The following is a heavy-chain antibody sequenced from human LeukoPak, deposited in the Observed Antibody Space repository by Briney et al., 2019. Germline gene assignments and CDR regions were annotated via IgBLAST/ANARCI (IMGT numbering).Heavy chain of an antibody. Sequence: SETLSLTCTVSGGSISSYYWSWIRQPPGKGLEWIGYIYYSGSTNYNPSLKSRVTISVDTSKNQFSLKLSSVTAADTAVYYCAGLVLLWFGESPSYGMDVWGQGTTVTVSS. CDR2: IYYSGST. CDR1: GGSISSYY. D-gene: IGHD3-10*01. V-gene: IGHV4-59*12. CDR3: AGLVLLWFGESPSYGMDV. J-gene: IGHJ6*02.